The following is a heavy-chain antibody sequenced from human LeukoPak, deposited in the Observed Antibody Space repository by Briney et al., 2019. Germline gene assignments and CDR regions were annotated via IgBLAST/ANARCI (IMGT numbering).Heavy chain of an antibody. CDR1: GYTFTDCY. CDR3: ARANFLYCSSSTCLFDY. V-gene: IGHV1-2*02. J-gene: IGHJ4*02. CDR2: INPNDGDT. Sequence: ASVKVSCKASGYTFTDCYMHWVRQAPGQGFEWMGWINPNDGDTNYAQKFQGRVTMTRDPSISTAHMEVSRLRSDDTAVYYCARANFLYCSSSTCLFDYEGQGTVVTVSS. D-gene: IGHD2-2*01.